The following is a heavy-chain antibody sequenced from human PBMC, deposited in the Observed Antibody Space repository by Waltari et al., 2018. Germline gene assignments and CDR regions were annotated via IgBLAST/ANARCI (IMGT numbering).Heavy chain of an antibody. CDR2: IYHSGST. CDR1: GYSISSGYY. CDR3: ARQSPSSGWYPTFDY. D-gene: IGHD6-19*01. J-gene: IGHJ4*02. V-gene: IGHV4-38-2*01. Sequence: QVQLQESGPGLVKPSETLSLTCAVSGYSISSGYYWGWIRQPPGKGLEWIGSIYHSGSTYYNPSLKSRVTISVDTSKNQFSLKLSSVTAADTAVYYCARQSPSSGWYPTFDYWGQGTLVTVSS.